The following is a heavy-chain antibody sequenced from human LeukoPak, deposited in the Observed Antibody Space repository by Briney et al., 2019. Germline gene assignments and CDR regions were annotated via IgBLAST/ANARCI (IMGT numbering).Heavy chain of an antibody. D-gene: IGHD3-22*01. CDR3: ARGGSSLAYYYDSSGYFQFDY. Sequence: PGGSLRLSCAASGFTVSSNYMSWVRQAPGKGLEWVSVIYSGGSTYYADSVKGRFTISRDNSRNTLYLQMNSLRAEDTAVYYCARGGSSLAYYYDSSGYFQFDYWGQGTLVAVSS. CDR2: IYSGGST. CDR1: GFTVSSNY. J-gene: IGHJ4*02. V-gene: IGHV3-66*01.